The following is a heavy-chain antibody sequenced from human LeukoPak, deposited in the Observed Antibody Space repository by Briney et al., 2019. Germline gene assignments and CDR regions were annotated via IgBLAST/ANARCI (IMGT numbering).Heavy chain of an antibody. CDR3: ARECIAALGPCFDC. V-gene: IGHV3-53*01. D-gene: IGHD6-13*01. CDR2: IYLDSRT. Sequence: GGSLRLSCAASGFTVSDNYISWVRQAPGKGLEWVSNIYLDSRTYYADSVKGRFTISRDTSKNTVNLQMDSLRGEDTAVYYCARECIAALGPCFDCWGQGTLVAVSS. J-gene: IGHJ4*02. CDR1: GFTVSDNY.